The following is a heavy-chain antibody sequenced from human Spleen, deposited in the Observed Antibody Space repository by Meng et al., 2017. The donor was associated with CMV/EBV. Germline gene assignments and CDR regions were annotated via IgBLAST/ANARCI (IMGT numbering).Heavy chain of an antibody. Sequence: GESLKISCAASGFTFSSYAMHWVRQAPGKGLEWVAVISYDGSNKYYADSVKGRFTISRDNSKNTLYLQMNSLRAEDTAVYYCARSLSLSIAWYSSSSDYYYYGMDVWGQGTTVTVSS. J-gene: IGHJ6*02. CDR1: GFTFSSYA. V-gene: IGHV3-30-3*01. CDR2: ISYDGSNK. CDR3: ARSLSLSIAWYSSSSDYYYYGMDV. D-gene: IGHD6-6*01.